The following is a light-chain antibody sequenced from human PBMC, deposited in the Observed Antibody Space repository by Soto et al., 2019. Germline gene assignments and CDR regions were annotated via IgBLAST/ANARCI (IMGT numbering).Light chain of an antibody. V-gene: IGLV2-14*01. J-gene: IGLJ1*01. Sequence: QSVLTQPASVSGSPGQSITISCTGTSSSVGGYNYVSWYQQHPGKAPKLMIYEVSNRPSGVSTRFSGSKSGNTASLTISGLQAEDEADYYCSSYTSSSTLYVFGTGTKVTVL. CDR2: EVS. CDR1: SSSVGGYNY. CDR3: SSYTSSSTLYV.